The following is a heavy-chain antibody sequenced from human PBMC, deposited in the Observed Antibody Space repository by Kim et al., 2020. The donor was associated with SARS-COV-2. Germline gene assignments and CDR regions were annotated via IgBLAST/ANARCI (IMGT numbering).Heavy chain of an antibody. CDR3: ARSSGVAVTYYFDY. J-gene: IGHJ4*02. D-gene: IGHD4-4*01. V-gene: IGHV4-4*02. Sequence: NPSLKSRVTISVDKSKNQFSLKLSSVTAADTAVYYCARSSGVAVTYYFDYWGQGTLVTVSS.